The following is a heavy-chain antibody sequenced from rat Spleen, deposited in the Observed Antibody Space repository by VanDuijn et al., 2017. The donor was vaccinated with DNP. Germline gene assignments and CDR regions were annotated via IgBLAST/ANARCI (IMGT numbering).Heavy chain of an antibody. J-gene: IGHJ2*01. CDR3: ARDPRGPYYYSGPFDY. CDR2: IWTGGST. V-gene: IGHV2-30*01. Sequence: QVQLKESGPGLVQPSQTLSLTCTVAGFSLTSYNVHWVRQPPGKGLEWMGVIWTGGSTAYNSLLKSRLSISRDTSKSQVFLKMNSLQTEATATYYCARDPRGPYYYSGPFDYWGQGVMVTVSS. D-gene: IGHD1-1*01. CDR1: GFSLTSYN.